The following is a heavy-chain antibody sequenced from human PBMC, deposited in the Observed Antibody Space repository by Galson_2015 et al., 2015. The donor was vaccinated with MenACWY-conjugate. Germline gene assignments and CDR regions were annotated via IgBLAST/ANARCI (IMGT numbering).Heavy chain of an antibody. Sequence: SLRLSCAASGFTFSSYGMHWVRQAPGKGLEWVAVIWYDGSNKYYADSVKGRFTISRDNSKNTLYLQMNSLRAEDTAVYYCARANYGEEFFFQHWGQGTLVTVSS. D-gene: IGHD4-17*01. CDR3: ARANYGEEFFFQH. CDR2: IWYDGSNK. J-gene: IGHJ1*01. V-gene: IGHV3-33*01. CDR1: GFTFSSYG.